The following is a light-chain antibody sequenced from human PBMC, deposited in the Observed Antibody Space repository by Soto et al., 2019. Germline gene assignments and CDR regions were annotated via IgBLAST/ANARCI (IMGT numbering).Light chain of an antibody. CDR1: QSVSTRS. V-gene: IGKV3-20*01. CDR2: GAS. J-gene: IGKJ4*01. CDR3: QQYSSSPGT. Sequence: EIVLTQSPGTLSLSPGERATLSCRASQSVSTRSLAWYQQKPGQAPRLLISGASSRAADIPDRFSGSGSGTDFTLTINRLEPEDFAVYYCQQYSSSPGTFGGGTKVDIK.